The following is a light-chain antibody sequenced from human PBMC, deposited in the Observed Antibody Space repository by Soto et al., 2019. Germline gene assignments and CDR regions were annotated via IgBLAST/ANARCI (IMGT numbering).Light chain of an antibody. J-gene: IGKJ1*01. CDR1: QSIASY. Sequence: DIQMTQSPSSLSASVGDRFTITCRASQSIASYLNWYQQKPGKAPELLIYASSTLKSGVPSRFSGSGSGTEFTLTISSLQPDDFATYYCQHYNSYSEAFGQGTKVDIK. CDR3: QHYNSYSEA. V-gene: IGKV1-5*01. CDR2: ASS.